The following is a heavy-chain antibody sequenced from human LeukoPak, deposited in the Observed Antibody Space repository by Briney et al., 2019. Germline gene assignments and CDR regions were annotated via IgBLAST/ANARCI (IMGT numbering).Heavy chain of an antibody. CDR2: IYSGGST. CDR1: GFTVSSNY. V-gene: IGHV3-66*01. D-gene: IGHD2-8*01. J-gene: IGHJ4*02. Sequence: GGSLRLSCAASGFTVSSNYMSWVRQAPGKGLEWVSVIYSGGSTYYADSVKGRFTISRDNSKNTLYLQMDSLRAEDTAVYYCARDADTNSRYSRFDYWGQGTLVTVSS. CDR3: ARDADTNSRYSRFDY.